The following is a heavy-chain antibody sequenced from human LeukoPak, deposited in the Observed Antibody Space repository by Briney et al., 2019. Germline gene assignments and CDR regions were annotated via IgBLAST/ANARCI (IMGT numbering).Heavy chain of an antibody. CDR2: ISAYNGNT. D-gene: IGHD3-22*01. CDR1: GYTFTSYG. CDR3: ARQDGVPYYYDSSGYPVDY. Sequence: ASGNVACKASGYTFTSYGISWVRQAPGQGLEWIGWISAYNGNTNYAQKLQGRVTMTTDTSTSTAYMELRSLRSDDTAVYYCARQDGVPYYYDSSGYPVDYWGQGTLVTVSS. J-gene: IGHJ4*02. V-gene: IGHV1-18*01.